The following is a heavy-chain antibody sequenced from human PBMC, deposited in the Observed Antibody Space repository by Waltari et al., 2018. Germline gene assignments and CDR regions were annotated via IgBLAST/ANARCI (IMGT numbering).Heavy chain of an antibody. Sequence: QVQLQESGPGLVKPSETLSLTCNVSGDSINSGSYFWSWIRQPAGEGLVFIGRIYKYGNTISNPAIPGRVTITMDMSRNQFSLRLKSVTAADTAVYYCTRDPAGGIDVWGQGTLVTVSS. J-gene: IGHJ4*02. D-gene: IGHD3-16*01. V-gene: IGHV4-61*02. CDR1: GDSINSGSYF. CDR3: TRDPAGGIDV. CDR2: IYKYGNT.